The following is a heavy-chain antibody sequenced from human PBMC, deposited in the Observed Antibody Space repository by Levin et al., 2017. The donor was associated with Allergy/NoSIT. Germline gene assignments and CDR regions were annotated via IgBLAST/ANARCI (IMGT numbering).Heavy chain of an antibody. J-gene: IGHJ4*02. CDR3: ARSQKKYYYATSGFPFDS. D-gene: IGHD3-22*01. CDR2: FIPSYGTA. V-gene: IGHV1-69*13. CDR1: GDTFSSSV. Sequence: GASVKVSCKTSGDTFSSSVFNWVRQAPGKGPEWMGGFIPSYGTANYTQSFQGRVAFSADASSRTDYMELSGLKSEDTAVYYCARSQKKYYYATSGFPFDSWGQGTLVTVSS.